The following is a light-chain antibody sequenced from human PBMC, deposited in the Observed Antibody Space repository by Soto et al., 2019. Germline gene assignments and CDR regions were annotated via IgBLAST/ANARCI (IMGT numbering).Light chain of an antibody. V-gene: IGKV1-39*01. CDR2: AAS. Sequence: DIQMTQSASSLSASVGDRVTITCRASQSISSNLNWHQQKPGKAPKVLIYAASSLQSGVPSRFSGSGSGTNFTLTIISLQPEDFATYYCQQSYSIPYTFGQGTKVDIK. CDR1: QSISSN. CDR3: QQSYSIPYT. J-gene: IGKJ2*01.